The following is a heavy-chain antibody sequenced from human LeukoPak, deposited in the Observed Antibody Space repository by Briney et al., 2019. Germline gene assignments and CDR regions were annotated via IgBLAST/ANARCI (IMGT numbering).Heavy chain of an antibody. V-gene: IGHV3-21*01. D-gene: IGHD3-3*01. CDR3: ARDKRFLHWYFDL. CDR2: ISSRSSYI. J-gene: IGHJ2*01. CDR1: GFTFSSYS. Sequence: PGGSLRLSCAASGFTFSSYSMNWVRQAPGKGLEWVSSISSRSSYIYYADSVKGRFTISRDNSKNSLDLQMNSLRAEDTAVYYCARDKRFLHWYFDLWGRGTLVTVSS.